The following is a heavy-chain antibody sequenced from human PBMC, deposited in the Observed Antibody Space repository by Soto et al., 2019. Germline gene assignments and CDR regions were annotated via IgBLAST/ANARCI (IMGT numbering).Heavy chain of an antibody. V-gene: IGHV4-39*01. J-gene: IGHJ4*02. D-gene: IGHD3-10*01. CDR3: VRGGRYYMQETYYFDY. CDR2: IYYSGDT. CDR1: GGSISSSGYY. Sequence: QLQLQESGPGLVKPSETLSLTCTVSGGSISSSGYYWGWIHQPPGKGLEWIGSIYYSGDTYFYPSLRSRVTISVDTSKNQFSLKLSSVTPADTAMYYCVRGGRYYMQETYYFDYWGQGTLVTVSS.